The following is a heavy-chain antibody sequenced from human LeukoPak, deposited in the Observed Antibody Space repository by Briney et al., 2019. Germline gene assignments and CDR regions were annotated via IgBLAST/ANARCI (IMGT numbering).Heavy chain of an antibody. CDR1: GYTFTSYD. D-gene: IGHD3-22*01. Sequence: ASVKVSCKASGYTFTSYDINWVRQATGQGLEWMGWMNPNSGNTGYAQKFQGRVTMTRNTFISTAYMELSSLRSEDTAVYYCARGRPDYYDSSGSTEGFDYWGQGTLVTVSS. CDR3: ARGRPDYYDSSGSTEGFDY. V-gene: IGHV1-8*01. J-gene: IGHJ4*02. CDR2: MNPNSGNT.